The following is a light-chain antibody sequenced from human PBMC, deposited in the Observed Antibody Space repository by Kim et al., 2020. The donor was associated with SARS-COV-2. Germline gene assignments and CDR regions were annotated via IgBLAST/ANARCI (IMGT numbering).Light chain of an antibody. CDR1: QSVSSN. J-gene: IGKJ2*01. CDR2: GTS. CDR3: HQYNNWPPGT. Sequence: EIVMTQSPATLSVSPGERATLSCRASQSVSSNLAWYQHKPGQAPRLLIYGTSTRATGIPARFSGSGPGTEFTLTISSLQSEDFAVYYCHQYNNWPPGTFGQGTKLEI. V-gene: IGKV3-15*01.